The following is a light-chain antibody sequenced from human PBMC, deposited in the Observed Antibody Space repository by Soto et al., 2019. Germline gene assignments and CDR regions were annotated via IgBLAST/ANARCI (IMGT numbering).Light chain of an antibody. Sequence: DIQMTQSPSSLSASVGDRVNLTCRASQSISSFLNWYQQKPGKAPKVLIYGASSLQTGVPSRFSGSGSGTDFTLTISSLQPEDSATYYCQQSHSAWTFGQGTKVEI. CDR3: QQSHSAWT. CDR1: QSISSF. V-gene: IGKV1-39*01. CDR2: GAS. J-gene: IGKJ1*01.